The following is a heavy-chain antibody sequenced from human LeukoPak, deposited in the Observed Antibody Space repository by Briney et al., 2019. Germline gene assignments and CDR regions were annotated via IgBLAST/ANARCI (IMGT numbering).Heavy chain of an antibody. CDR1: GFSFSSYC. CDR3: ARDLSYGMDV. CDR2: IIGDGIST. V-gene: IGHV3-74*01. J-gene: IGHJ6*02. Sequence: GGSLRLSCAASGFSFSSYCMHWVRQAPGKGLLWVSRIIGDGISTSYADSVKGRFTISRDNAKNTLYLQMNSLRAEDTAVYYCARDLSYGMDVWGHGTTVTVSS.